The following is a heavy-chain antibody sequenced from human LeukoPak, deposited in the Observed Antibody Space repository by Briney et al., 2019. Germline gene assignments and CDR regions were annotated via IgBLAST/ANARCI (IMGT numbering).Heavy chain of an antibody. Sequence: GGFLRLSCAASGFTFSSYSFNWVRQAPGKGLEWVSYISRTTSYADSVKGRFTISRDNAKSSLYLQMNSLRAEDTAVYYCARDGMGEFYYMDVWGKGTTVTVSS. V-gene: IGHV3-48*01. J-gene: IGHJ6*03. CDR3: ARDGMGEFYYMDV. D-gene: IGHD3-16*01. CDR1: GFTFSSYS. CDR2: ISRTT.